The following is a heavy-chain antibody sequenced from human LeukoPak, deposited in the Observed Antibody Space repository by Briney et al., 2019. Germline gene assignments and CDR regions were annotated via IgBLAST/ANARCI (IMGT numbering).Heavy chain of an antibody. CDR1: GFRFSSYA. J-gene: IGHJ4*02. V-gene: IGHV3-23*01. D-gene: IGHD3-16*01. CDR3: AKDSGGDNYFDY. CDR2: ISGSGGST. Sequence: GGSLRLSCAASGFRFSSYAMSWVRQGPGKGLEWVSGISGSGGSTYYADSVKGRFTISRDNSKNTLYLQMSSLRAEDTAVYYCAKDSGGDNYFDYWGQGTLVTVSS.